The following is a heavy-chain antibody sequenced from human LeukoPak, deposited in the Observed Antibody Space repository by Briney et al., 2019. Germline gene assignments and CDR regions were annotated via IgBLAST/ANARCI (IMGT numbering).Heavy chain of an antibody. CDR2: ISSSSSYI. V-gene: IGHV3-21*01. J-gene: IGHJ4*02. Sequence: GGSLRLSCAASGFTFSSYSVNWVRQAPGKGLEWVSSISSSSSYIYYADSVKGRFTISRDNAKNSLCLQMNSLRAEDTAVYYCARGVWGSYRTYYFDYWGQGTLVTVSS. D-gene: IGHD3-16*02. CDR1: GFTFSSYS. CDR3: ARGVWGSYRTYYFDY.